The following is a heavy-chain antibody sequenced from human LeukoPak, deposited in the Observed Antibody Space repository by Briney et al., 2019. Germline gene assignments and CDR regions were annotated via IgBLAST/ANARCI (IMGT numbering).Heavy chain of an antibody. CDR3: ARRFDDYGSSGHDAFDI. CDR1: GGSISTYY. V-gene: IGHV4-59*01. CDR2: IYYSGST. J-gene: IGHJ3*02. D-gene: IGHD3-22*01. Sequence: SETLSLTCTVSGGSISTYYWTWIRQPPGKGLEWIGYIYYSGSTNYNPSLKGRVTISVDTSKNQFSLKLSSVTAADTALYYCARRFDDYGSSGHDAFDIWGQGTMVTVSS.